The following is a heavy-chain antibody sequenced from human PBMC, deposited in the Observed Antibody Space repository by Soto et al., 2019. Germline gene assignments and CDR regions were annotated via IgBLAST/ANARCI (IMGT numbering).Heavy chain of an antibody. CDR1: GYTFTSYY. V-gene: IGHV1-46*01. CDR2: INPSGGST. CDR3: ARDKVIFRDSSGYYSKLFDY. D-gene: IGHD3-22*01. J-gene: IGHJ4*02. Sequence: ASVKVSCKASGYTFTSYYMHWVRQAPGQGLEWMGIINPSGGSTSYAQKFQGRVTMTRDTSTSTVYMELSSPRSEDTAVYYCARDKVIFRDSSGYYSKLFDYWGQGTLVTVSS.